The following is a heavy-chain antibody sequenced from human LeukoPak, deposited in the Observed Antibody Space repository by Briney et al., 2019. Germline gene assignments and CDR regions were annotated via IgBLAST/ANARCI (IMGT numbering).Heavy chain of an antibody. Sequence: PGGSLRLSCAASGFTFSSYEMNWVRQAPGKGLEWVSYISSSGSTIYYADSVKGRFTISRDNAKNSLYLQMNSLRAEDTAVYYCARDRTLGGCSGSSCYVYYYGMDVWGQGTTVTVSS. V-gene: IGHV3-48*03. CDR3: ARDRTLGGCSGSSCYVYYYGMDV. CDR1: GFTFSSYE. D-gene: IGHD2-15*01. J-gene: IGHJ6*02. CDR2: ISSSGSTI.